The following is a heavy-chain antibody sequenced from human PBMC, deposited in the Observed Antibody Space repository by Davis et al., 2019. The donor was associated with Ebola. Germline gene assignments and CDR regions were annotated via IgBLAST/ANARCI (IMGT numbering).Heavy chain of an antibody. D-gene: IGHD3-3*01. CDR3: ARSPYYDFWSGYPNHLDY. CDR2: IIPIFGTA. V-gene: IGHV1-69*05. J-gene: IGHJ4*02. Sequence: SVKVSCKASGGTFSSYAISWVRQAPGQGLEWMGGIIPIFGTANYAQKFQGRVTMTRDTSTSTVYMELSSLRSEDTAVYYCARSPYYDFWSGYPNHLDYWGQGTLVTVSS. CDR1: GGTFSSYA.